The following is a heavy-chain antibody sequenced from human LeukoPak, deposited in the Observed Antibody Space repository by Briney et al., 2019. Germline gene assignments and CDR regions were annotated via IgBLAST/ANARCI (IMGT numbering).Heavy chain of an antibody. CDR2: IYPGDSDT. CDR1: GYSFTSYW. CDR3: ARLKREPIAYYFDY. Sequence: LGESLKISCKGSGYSFTSYWIGWVRQLPGKGLEWMGIIYPGDSDTRYSPSFQGQVTISADKSISTAYLQWSSLKASDTAMYYCARLKREPIAYYFDYWGQGTLVTVSS. V-gene: IGHV5-51*01. J-gene: IGHJ4*02. D-gene: IGHD1-26*01.